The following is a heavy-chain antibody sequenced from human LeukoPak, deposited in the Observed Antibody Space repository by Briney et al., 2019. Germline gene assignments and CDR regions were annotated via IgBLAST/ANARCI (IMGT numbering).Heavy chain of an antibody. D-gene: IGHD6-19*01. CDR1: GFTFSDYF. V-gene: IGHV3-11*01. J-gene: IGHJ4*02. CDR3: AKIGKTPPGPYSSGWIDY. Sequence: GGSLRLSCAASGFTFSDYFMTWIRQAPGKGLEWISYISGNTGTIYYADSVKGRFTISRDNAKSSLYLQMNSLRAEDTAVYYCAKIGKTPPGPYSSGWIDYWGQGTLVTVSS. CDR2: ISGNTGTI.